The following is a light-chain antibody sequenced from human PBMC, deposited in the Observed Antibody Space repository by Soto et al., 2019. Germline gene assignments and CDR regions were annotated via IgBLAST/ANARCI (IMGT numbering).Light chain of an antibody. CDR3: AAWDDSLNAL. J-gene: IGLJ2*01. V-gene: IGLV1-44*01. Sequence: QSALTQPPSASGAPGQRVTISCSGSSSNIGSNAVHWFQQFPGTAPKLLIYNNVQRPSGVPDRFSGSKSGTSASLAISGLQSEDEADYYCAAWDDSLNALFGGGTQLTVL. CDR2: NNV. CDR1: SSNIGSNA.